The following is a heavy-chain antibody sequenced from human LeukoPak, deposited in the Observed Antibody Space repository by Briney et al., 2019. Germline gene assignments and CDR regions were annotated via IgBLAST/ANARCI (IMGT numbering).Heavy chain of an antibody. CDR1: GFSFSAYW. J-gene: IGHJ4*02. CDR2: INTDGSIT. D-gene: IGHD6-13*01. V-gene: IGHV3-74*01. CDR3: VRVDGGI. Sequence: GGSLRLSCAASGFSFSAYWMHWGRQAPGKGLVWVSRINTDGSITSYGDSVKGRFTTSRDNAKNTLYLQMNSLRGEDTAVYYCVRVDGGIWGQGTLVTVSS.